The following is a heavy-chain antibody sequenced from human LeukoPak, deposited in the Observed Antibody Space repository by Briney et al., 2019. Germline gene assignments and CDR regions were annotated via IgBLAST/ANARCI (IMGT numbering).Heavy chain of an antibody. CDR3: ASPPSTVTTYLDY. Sequence: PGGSLRLSCAASGFTVSSNYMSSVRQAPGKGLEWVSVVYSGGATYYADSVKGRFTISRDNSKNTLYLQMNSLRVEDTAVYYCASPPSTVTTYLDYWGQGTLVTVSS. D-gene: IGHD4-17*01. CDR2: VYSGGAT. V-gene: IGHV3-66*01. CDR1: GFTVSSNY. J-gene: IGHJ4*02.